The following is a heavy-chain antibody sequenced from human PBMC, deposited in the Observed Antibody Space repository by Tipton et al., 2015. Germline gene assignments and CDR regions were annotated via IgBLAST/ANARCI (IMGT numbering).Heavy chain of an antibody. Sequence: SLRLSCAVSGGSISSGHWWTWVRQPPGKGLEWIGEIFHSGSTYYNPSLRSRVTISRDTSKNQFSLRLGSVTAADTAVYYCACQDYDLLSRDYPAIDYWGQGTLVIVSS. CDR2: IFHSGST. J-gene: IGHJ4*02. V-gene: IGHV4-4*02. D-gene: IGHD3-3*01. CDR3: ACQDYDLLSRDYPAIDY. CDR1: GGSISSGHW.